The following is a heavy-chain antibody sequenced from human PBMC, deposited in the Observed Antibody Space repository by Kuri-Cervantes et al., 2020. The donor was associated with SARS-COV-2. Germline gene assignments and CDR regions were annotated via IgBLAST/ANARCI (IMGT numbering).Heavy chain of an antibody. V-gene: IGHV3-74*01. Sequence: GGSLKISCAASGFTFSSYWMHWVRQAPGKGLVWVSRINSDGSSTSYADFVKGRFTISRDNAKNTLYLQMNRLRAEDTAVYYCARVKQWLERTAFDIWGQGTMVTVSS. CDR1: GFTFSSYW. D-gene: IGHD6-19*01. J-gene: IGHJ3*02. CDR3: ARVKQWLERTAFDI. CDR2: INSDGSST.